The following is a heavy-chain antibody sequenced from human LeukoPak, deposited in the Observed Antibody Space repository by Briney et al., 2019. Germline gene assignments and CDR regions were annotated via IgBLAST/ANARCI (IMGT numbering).Heavy chain of an antibody. D-gene: IGHD3-10*01. Sequence: ASVKVSCKASGYTFTSYGISWVRQAPGQGLEWMGWISAYNGNTNYAQKLQGRVTMTTDTSTSTAYMELRSLRSDDTAVYYCARDLSYGSGSYYQGYYYYYYMDVWGKGTTVTVSS. V-gene: IGHV1-18*01. CDR3: ARDLSYGSGSYYQGYYYYYYMDV. CDR2: ISAYNGNT. CDR1: GYTFTSYG. J-gene: IGHJ6*03.